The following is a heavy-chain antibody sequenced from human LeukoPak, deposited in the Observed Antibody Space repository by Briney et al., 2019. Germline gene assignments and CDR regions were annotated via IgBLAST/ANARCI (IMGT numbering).Heavy chain of an antibody. Sequence: GGSLRLSCAAFGFTFSSYWMSWVRQAPGKGLEWVANIKQDGSEKYYVDSVKGRFTISRDNAKNSLYLQMNSLRAEDTAVYYCARDRKIPYGAYKVLDYWGQGTLVTVSS. CDR2: IKQDGSEK. CDR1: GFTFSSYW. V-gene: IGHV3-7*01. D-gene: IGHD4-17*01. J-gene: IGHJ4*02. CDR3: ARDRKIPYGAYKVLDY.